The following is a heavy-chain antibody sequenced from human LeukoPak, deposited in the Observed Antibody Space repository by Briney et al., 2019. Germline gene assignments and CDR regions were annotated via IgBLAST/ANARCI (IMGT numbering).Heavy chain of an antibody. V-gene: IGHV3-30*19. CDR3: AMRAVAGSHFNYFDY. J-gene: IGHJ4*02. CDR2: ISYDGGNQ. Sequence: GRSLRLSCAASGFTFSSYGMHWVRQAPGKGLEWVALISYDGGNQYYADSVKGRFTISRDISKSTLYLQLNSLRPEDTAVYYCAMRAVAGSHFNYFDYWGQGTLVTVSS. CDR1: GFTFSSYG. D-gene: IGHD6-19*01.